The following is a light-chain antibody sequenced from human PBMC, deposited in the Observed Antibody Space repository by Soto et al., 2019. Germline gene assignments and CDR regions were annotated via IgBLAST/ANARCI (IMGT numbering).Light chain of an antibody. CDR1: QYIGSA. CDR3: QQYGDRPRT. V-gene: IGKV3-15*01. CDR2: DAS. Sequence: IVMTESPATLSLSPGEGPTLSCRASQYIGSAVAWYHQRSGQAPRLLIFDASIRVPTTPARFSGSVSGTEFTLTISSLESEDFAVYFCQQYGDRPRTFGQGTKVDI. J-gene: IGKJ1*01.